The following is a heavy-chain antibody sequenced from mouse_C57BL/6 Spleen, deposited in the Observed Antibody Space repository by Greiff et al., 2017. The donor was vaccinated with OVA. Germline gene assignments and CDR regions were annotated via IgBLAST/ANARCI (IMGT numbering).Heavy chain of an antibody. Sequence: QVQLQQSGPELVKPGASVKVSCKVSGYTLTSYDINGVKQRPGQGLEWIGWNYPRYGSTKYNEKFKGKDTLTVDTSSSTAYMELHSLTSEDSAVYFCARKDSNYFDYWGQGTTLTVSS. CDR3: ARKDSNYFDY. CDR1: GYTLTSYD. V-gene: IGHV1-85*01. CDR2: NYPRYGST. J-gene: IGHJ2*01.